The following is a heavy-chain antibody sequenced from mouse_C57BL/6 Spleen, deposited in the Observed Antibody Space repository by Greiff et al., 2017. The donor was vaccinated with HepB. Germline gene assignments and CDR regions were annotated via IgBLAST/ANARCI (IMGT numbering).Heavy chain of an antibody. CDR2: IYPGSGNT. Sequence: QLQQSGPELVKPGASVKISCKASGYSFTSYYIHWVKQRPGQGLEWIGWIYPGSGNTKYNEKFKGKATLTADTSSSTAYMQLSSLTSEDSAVYYCARGGYSNYPFAYWGQGTLVTVSA. D-gene: IGHD2-5*01. J-gene: IGHJ3*01. CDR1: GYSFTSYY. V-gene: IGHV1-66*01. CDR3: ARGGYSNYPFAY.